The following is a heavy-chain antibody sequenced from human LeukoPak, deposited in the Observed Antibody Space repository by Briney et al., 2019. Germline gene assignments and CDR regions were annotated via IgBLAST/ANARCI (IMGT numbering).Heavy chain of an antibody. D-gene: IGHD6-13*01. CDR2: ISSSGSTI. J-gene: IGHJ6*02. CDR1: GFTFRSYE. CDR3: ARGGGYLAAAEYYYGMDV. V-gene: IGHV3-48*03. Sequence: GGSLRLSCAASGFTFRSYEMNWVRQAPGKGLEWVSYISSSGSTIYYADSVKGRFTISRDNAKNSLYLQMNSLRVEDTAVYYCARGGGYLAAAEYYYGMDVWGQGTTVTVSS.